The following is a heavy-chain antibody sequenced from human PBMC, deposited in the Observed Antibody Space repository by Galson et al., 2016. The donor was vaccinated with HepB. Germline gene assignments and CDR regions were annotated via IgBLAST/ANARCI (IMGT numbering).Heavy chain of an antibody. CDR1: GFSLNASRLD. CDR2: IYWDVDK. J-gene: IGHJ4*02. D-gene: IGHD1-7*01. Sequence: PALVKPTQTLTLTCSFSGFSLNASRLDVAWIRQPPGKALEWLALIYWDVDKRYSPSPKSGLTITKDTSKNQVVLTMTDMDPVDTATYFCARVRDGLELYFDSWGQGTLVTVSS. V-gene: IGHV2-5*02. CDR3: ARVRDGLELYFDS.